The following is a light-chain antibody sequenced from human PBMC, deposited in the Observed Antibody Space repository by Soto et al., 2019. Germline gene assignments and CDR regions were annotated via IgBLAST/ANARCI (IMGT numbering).Light chain of an antibody. CDR1: SSDIGGFNY. V-gene: IGLV2-11*01. CDR2: DVT. J-gene: IGLJ1*01. CDR3: NSYVAGSNV. Sequence: QSALTQLRSVSGSPGQSVTISCTGTSSDIGGFNYVSWYQQHPGKVPKLMIHDVTKRPSGVPDRFSASKSGNTASLTVSGLQTEDEADYYCNSYVAGSNVFGTGTKLTVL.